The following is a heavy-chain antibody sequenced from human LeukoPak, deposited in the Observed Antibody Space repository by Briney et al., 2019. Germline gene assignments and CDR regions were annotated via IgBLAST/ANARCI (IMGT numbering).Heavy chain of an antibody. CDR1: GGSISSGGYY. D-gene: IGHD3-16*01. CDR3: ANSWGPGPLDY. J-gene: IGHJ4*02. Sequence: SETLSLTCTVSGGSISSGGYYWSWIRQHPGKGLEWIGYIYYSGSTYYNPPLKSRVTISVDTSKNQFSLKLSSVTAADTAVYYCANSWGPGPLDYWGQGTLVTVSS. V-gene: IGHV4-31*03. CDR2: IYYSGST.